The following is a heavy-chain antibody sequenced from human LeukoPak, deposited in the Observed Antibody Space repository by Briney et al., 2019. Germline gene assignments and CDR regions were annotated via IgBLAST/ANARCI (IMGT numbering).Heavy chain of an antibody. CDR1: GGSISSYY. V-gene: IGHV4-59*01. J-gene: IGHJ5*02. Sequence: SETLSLTCTVSGGSISSYYWSWIRQPPGNGLEWIGYIYYSGSTNYNPSLKSRVTISVDTSKNQFSLKLSSVTAADAAVYYCARDRGGNSGWFDPWGQGTLVTVSS. CDR2: IYYSGST. D-gene: IGHD4-23*01. CDR3: ARDRGGNSGWFDP.